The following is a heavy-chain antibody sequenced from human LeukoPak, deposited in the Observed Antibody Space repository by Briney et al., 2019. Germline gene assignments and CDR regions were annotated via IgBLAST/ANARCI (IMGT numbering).Heavy chain of an antibody. D-gene: IGHD3-10*01. CDR2: IIAIFATA. J-gene: IGHJ6*03. CDR1: GGTFSSYA. V-gene: IGHV1-69*05. CDR3: ARGEYYYGSGSYSKRYYYYYYMDV. Sequence: SVKVSCNASGGTFSSYAISSMRQAPGQGLELKAEIIAIFATANYAHKFHSRITITTDASTSADYMELRSLRSEDTAVYYCARGEYYYGSGSYSKRYYYYYYMDVWGKGTTVTVSS.